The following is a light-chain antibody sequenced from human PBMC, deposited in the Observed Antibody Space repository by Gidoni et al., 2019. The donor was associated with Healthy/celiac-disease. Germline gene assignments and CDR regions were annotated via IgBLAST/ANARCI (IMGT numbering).Light chain of an antibody. CDR3: SSYTSSSTLV. CDR1: SSDVGGYNY. Sequence: QSALTQPASVSGYPGQSITISCPGTSSDVGGYNYVPWYQQHPGKAPKLMIYEVSNRPSGVSNRFSGSKSGNTASLTISGLQAEDEADYYCSSYTSSSTLVFGGGTKLTVL. V-gene: IGLV2-14*01. CDR2: EVS. J-gene: IGLJ2*01.